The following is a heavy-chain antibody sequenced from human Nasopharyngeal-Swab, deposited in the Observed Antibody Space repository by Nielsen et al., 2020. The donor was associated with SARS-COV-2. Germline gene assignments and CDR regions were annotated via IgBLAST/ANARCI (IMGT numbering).Heavy chain of an antibody. CDR3: ARHNWNDDGMDV. CDR1: GFTFSSYS. J-gene: IGHJ6*02. D-gene: IGHD1-20*01. Sequence: GESLKISCAASGFTFSSYSMNWVRQAPGKGLEWVSSISSSSSYIYYADSVKGRFTISRDNAKNSLYLQMNSLRAEDTAVYYCARHNWNDDGMDVWGQRTTVTVSS. V-gene: IGHV3-21*01. CDR2: ISSSSSYI.